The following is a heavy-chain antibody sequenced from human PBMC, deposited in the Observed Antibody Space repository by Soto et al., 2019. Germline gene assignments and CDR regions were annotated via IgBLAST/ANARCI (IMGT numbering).Heavy chain of an antibody. CDR3: ARDRSSGYHDY. Sequence: QVQLQESGPGLVKPSETLSLTCTVSGGPISSYYWSWIRQPPGKGLEWIGYIYYSGSTTSNPSLQSRVTISVDRSKNQISLKLNSVTAADTAVYYCARDRSSGYHDYWGQGTLVTVSS. CDR1: GGPISSYY. CDR2: IYYSGST. V-gene: IGHV4-59*01. J-gene: IGHJ4*02. D-gene: IGHD3-22*01.